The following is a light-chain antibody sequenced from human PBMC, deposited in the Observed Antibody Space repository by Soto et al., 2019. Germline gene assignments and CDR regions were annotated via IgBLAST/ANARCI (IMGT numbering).Light chain of an antibody. Sequence: DIQMTQSPSSLSASVGDRVTITCRASQGIRNALAWYQKKPGRAPERLMYSASTLQSGVPSRFSGSGSGTEFTLTISRLQPEDFATYCCLQHDSHPYRFGQGTRLE. CDR3: LQHDSHPYR. CDR1: QGIRNA. J-gene: IGKJ2*03. CDR2: SAS. V-gene: IGKV1-17*01.